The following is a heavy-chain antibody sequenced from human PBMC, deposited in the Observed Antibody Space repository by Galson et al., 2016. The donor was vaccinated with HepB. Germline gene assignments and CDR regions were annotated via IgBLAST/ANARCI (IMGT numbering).Heavy chain of an antibody. D-gene: IGHD3-16*01. V-gene: IGHV3-74*01. CDR1: GFTLTASR. J-gene: IGHJ4*02. CDR3: VRDLGGAFDN. Sequence: SLRLSCAASGFTLTASRMHWVRQVPGKGLAWVSRIKGVGSITKYADSVKGRFTISRDTSRNTLYLRMDSLTVEDTAVYFCVRDLGGAFDNWGRGTLVTVSS. CDR2: IKGVGSIT.